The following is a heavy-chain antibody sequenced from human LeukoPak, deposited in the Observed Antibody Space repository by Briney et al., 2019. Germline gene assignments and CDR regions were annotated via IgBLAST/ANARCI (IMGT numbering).Heavy chain of an antibody. Sequence: GSLRLSCAASGFTFSSYAMHWVRQAPGKGLEWVAVISYDGSNKYYADSVKGRFTISRDNSKNTLYVQMNSLRGEDTAVYYCARDARAAVAGPIDYWGQGTLVTVSS. J-gene: IGHJ4*02. CDR3: ARDARAAVAGPIDY. CDR1: GFTFSSYA. CDR2: ISYDGSNK. D-gene: IGHD6-19*01. V-gene: IGHV3-30-3*01.